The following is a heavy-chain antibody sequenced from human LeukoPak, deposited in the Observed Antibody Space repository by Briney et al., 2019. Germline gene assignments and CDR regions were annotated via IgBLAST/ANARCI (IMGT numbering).Heavy chain of an antibody. Sequence: GGSLRLSCAASGFTFSNYAMHWVRQAPGKGLEWVAVVSSDGNSKYYADSMKGRFTISRDNSKNTLYLQTNSLRADDTAVFYCAKDGGRAEAGTVDSWGQGALVTVSS. J-gene: IGHJ4*02. V-gene: IGHV3-30*18. CDR1: GFTFSNYA. CDR3: AKDGGRAEAGTVDS. CDR2: VSSDGNSK. D-gene: IGHD6-13*01.